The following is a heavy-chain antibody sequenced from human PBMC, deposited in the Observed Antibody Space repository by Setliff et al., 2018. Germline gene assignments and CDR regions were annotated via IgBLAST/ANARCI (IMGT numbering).Heavy chain of an antibody. Sequence: TSETLSLTCSLSGVTIGGNNYYYWAWIRQPPGKGLEWIGTISYSGGVFYNPSLKSRVAISADTSRIQFSLKLRSVTAADTAVYYCARDPGLRSGTWSLDLWGQGTQVTVSS. J-gene: IGHJ5*02. CDR1: GVTIGGNNYYY. CDR2: ISYSGGV. V-gene: IGHV4-39*07. D-gene: IGHD3-10*01. CDR3: ARDPGLRSGTWSLDL.